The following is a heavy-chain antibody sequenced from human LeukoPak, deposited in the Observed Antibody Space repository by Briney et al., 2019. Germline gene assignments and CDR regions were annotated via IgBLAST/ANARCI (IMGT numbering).Heavy chain of an antibody. J-gene: IGHJ4*02. Sequence: GGSLRLSCAASGFTFSSNGMHWVRQAPGKGLEWVAFIWYDGSNQDHADSVKGRFTISRDNSKNTLYLQMNTLSAEETGVYYCARFVGGIGFDYWGQGALVTVSS. CDR1: GFTFSSNG. CDR3: ARFVGGIGFDY. D-gene: IGHD1-26*01. V-gene: IGHV3-33*01. CDR2: IWYDGSNQ.